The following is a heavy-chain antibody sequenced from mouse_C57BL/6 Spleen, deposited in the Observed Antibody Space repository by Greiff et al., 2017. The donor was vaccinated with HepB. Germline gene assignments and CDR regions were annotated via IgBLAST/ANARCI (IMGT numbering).Heavy chain of an antibody. CDR3: ARRDYSDYDWYFDV. Sequence: EVHLVESGGGLVKPGGSLKLSCAASGFTFSDYGMHWVRQAPEKGLEWVAYISSGSSTIYYADTVKGRFTISRDNAKNTLFLQMTSLRSEDTAMYYGARRDYSDYDWYFDVWGTGTTVTVSS. CDR2: ISSGSSTI. CDR1: GFTFSDYG. J-gene: IGHJ1*03. D-gene: IGHD2-13*01. V-gene: IGHV5-17*01.